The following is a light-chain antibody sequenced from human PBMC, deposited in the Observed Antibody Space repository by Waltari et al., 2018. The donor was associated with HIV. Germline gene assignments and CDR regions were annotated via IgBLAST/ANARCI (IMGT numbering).Light chain of an antibody. V-gene: IGKV1-33*01. CDR3: QQYDNLPPDS. CDR2: DAS. Sequence: DIQMTQSPSSLSASVGDRVTITCPASQDISNYLNWYQQKPGKAPKLLIYDASNLETGVPSRFSGSGSGTDFTFTISSLQPEDIATYYCQQYDNLPPDSFGQGTKLEIK. CDR1: QDISNY. J-gene: IGKJ2*03.